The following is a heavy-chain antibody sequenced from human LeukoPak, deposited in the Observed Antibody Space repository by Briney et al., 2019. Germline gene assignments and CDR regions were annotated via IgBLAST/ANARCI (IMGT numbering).Heavy chain of an antibody. CDR3: ARGEAWIQLWSRADFDY. V-gene: IGHV1-2*02. CDR1: GYTFTGYY. Sequence: ASVKVSCKASGYTFTGYYMHWVRQAPGQGLEWMGWINPNSGGTNYAQKFQGRVTMTRDTSTSTVYMELSGLRSEDTAVYYCARGEAWIQLWSRADFDYWGQGTLVTVSS. J-gene: IGHJ4*02. CDR2: INPNSGGT. D-gene: IGHD5-18*01.